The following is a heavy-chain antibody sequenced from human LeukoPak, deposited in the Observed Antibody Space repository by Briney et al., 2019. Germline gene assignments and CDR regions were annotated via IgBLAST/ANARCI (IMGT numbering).Heavy chain of an antibody. D-gene: IGHD5-18*01. CDR1: GXXFSSXS. J-gene: IGHJ4*02. Sequence: GGXXRXXCAXSGXXFSSXSXXWVRQAPGKGLEWVSYISSSSSTIYYADSVKGRFTISRDNAKNSLYLQMNSLRAEDTAVYYCARDGGYSYEIDYRGQGTLVTVSS. CDR3: ARDGGYSYEIDY. V-gene: IGHV3-48*01. CDR2: ISSSSSTI.